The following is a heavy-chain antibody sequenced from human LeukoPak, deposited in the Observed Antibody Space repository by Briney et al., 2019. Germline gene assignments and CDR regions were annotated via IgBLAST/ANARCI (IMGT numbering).Heavy chain of an antibody. CDR1: GFTFSSYG. CDR3: AKDYYDYVWGSSVFDY. CDR2: IWYDGNNK. J-gene: IGHJ4*02. V-gene: IGHV3-33*03. Sequence: GGSLRLPCAASGFTFSSYGMHWVRQAPGKGLEWVAVIWYDGNNKYYADSVKGRFTISRDKSKNTLYMQMNSLRAEDTAVYYCAKDYYDYVWGSSVFDYWGQGTLVTVSS. D-gene: IGHD3-16*01.